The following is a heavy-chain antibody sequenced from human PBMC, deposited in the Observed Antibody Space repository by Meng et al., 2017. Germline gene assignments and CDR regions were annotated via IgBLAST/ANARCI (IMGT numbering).Heavy chain of an antibody. CDR3: ARGGNRPFDY. CDR1: GGSFSGYY. Sequence: SENLSLTCAVYGGSFSGYYWSWIRQPPGKGLEWIGEINHSGSTNYNPSLKSRVTISVDTSKNQFSLKLSSVTAADTAVYYCARGGNRPFDYWGQGTLVTVSS. J-gene: IGHJ4*02. V-gene: IGHV4-34*01. CDR2: INHSGST. D-gene: IGHD1-14*01.